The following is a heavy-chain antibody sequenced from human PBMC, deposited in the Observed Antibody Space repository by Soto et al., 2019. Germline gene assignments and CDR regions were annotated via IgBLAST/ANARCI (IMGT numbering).Heavy chain of an antibody. CDR3: ARGSGSYYNQDYYYYYGMDV. CDR1: GGTFSSYA. CDR2: IIPIFGTA. Sequence: GASVKVSCKASGGTFSSYAISWVRQAPGQGLEWMGGIIPIFGTANYAQKFQGRVTITADESTSTAYMELSSLRSEDTAVYYCARGSGSYYNQDYYYYYGMDVWGQGTTVTV. J-gene: IGHJ6*02. D-gene: IGHD3-10*01. V-gene: IGHV1-69*13.